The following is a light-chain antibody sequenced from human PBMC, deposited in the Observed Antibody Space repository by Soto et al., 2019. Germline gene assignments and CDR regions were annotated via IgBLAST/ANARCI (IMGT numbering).Light chain of an antibody. V-gene: IGKV1-12*01. CDR2: AAS. J-gene: IGKJ5*01. CDR1: HGISSW. Sequence: ASGGSIFTVTCLASHGISSWLAWYQKKPGKAPKLLIYAASSLQSGVPSRFSGSGSGTDFTLTISSLQPEDCAIYFCQQDNSFPITFGQGTRPEIK. CDR3: QQDNSFPIT.